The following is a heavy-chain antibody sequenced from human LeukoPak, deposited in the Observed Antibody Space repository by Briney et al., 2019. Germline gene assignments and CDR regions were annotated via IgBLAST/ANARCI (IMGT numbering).Heavy chain of an antibody. CDR3: ARTRHVDTAMAFDY. CDR1: GGSLSSGGYY. J-gene: IGHJ4*02. V-gene: IGHV4-31*03. CDR2: IYYSGST. Sequence: SETLSLTCTVSGGSLSSGGYYWSWIRQHPGKGLEWIGYIYYSGSTYYNPSLKSRVTISVDTSKNQFSLKLSSVTAADTAVYYCARTRHVDTAMAFDYWGQGTLVTVSS. D-gene: IGHD5-18*01.